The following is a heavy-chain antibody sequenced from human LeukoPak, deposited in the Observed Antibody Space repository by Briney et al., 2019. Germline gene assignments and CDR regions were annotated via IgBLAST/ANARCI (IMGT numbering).Heavy chain of an antibody. D-gene: IGHD1-26*01. CDR1: GGSINSYY. Sequence: SETLSLTCTVSGGSINSYYWSWIRQPPGKGLEWIGYIYYSGTTNYNPSLKSRVTISVDTSKNQFSLKLSSVTAADTAVYYCAKDKGGGYYPAPSFEIGGQGKMVTFSS. J-gene: IGHJ3*02. V-gene: IGHV4-59*01. CDR3: AKDKGGGYYPAPSFEI. CDR2: IYYSGTT.